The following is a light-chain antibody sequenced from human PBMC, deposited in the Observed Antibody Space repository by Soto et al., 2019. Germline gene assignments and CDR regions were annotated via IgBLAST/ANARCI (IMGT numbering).Light chain of an antibody. J-gene: IGLJ1*01. V-gene: IGLV2-14*01. CDR3: RSYTSSSTV. Sequence: QSVLTQPASVSGSPGQSITISCTGTSSDVGGYNYVSWYQQHPGKAPKLMIYDVSNRPSGVSNRFSGSKSGNTASLTISVLQAEDEADYYCRSYTSSSTVFGTGTKVTVL. CDR1: SSDVGGYNY. CDR2: DVS.